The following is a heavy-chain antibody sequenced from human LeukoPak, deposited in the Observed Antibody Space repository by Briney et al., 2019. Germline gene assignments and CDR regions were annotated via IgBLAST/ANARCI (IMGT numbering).Heavy chain of an antibody. D-gene: IGHD4-17*01. Sequence: SQTLSLTCTVSGGSMSSGGYYWSWIRQHPGKGLEWIGYIYYSGSTYYNPSLKSRVTISVDTSKNQFSLKLSSVTAADTAVYYCARDTGYGDYDTRYFDLWGRGTLVTVSS. V-gene: IGHV4-31*03. CDR1: GGSMSSGGYY. J-gene: IGHJ2*01. CDR3: ARDTGYGDYDTRYFDL. CDR2: IYYSGST.